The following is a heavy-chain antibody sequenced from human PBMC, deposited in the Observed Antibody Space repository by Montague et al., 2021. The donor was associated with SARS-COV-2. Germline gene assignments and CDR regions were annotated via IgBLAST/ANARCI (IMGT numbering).Heavy chain of an antibody. Sequence: SETLSLTCTVSGGSITSYYWTWIRQPPGKGLEWVWRIYYSGSTNYNPSLKRRVTISVDTSKNQFSLKLSSVTAADTAVYYCARTGLGAYDILSGYNVNAFDMWGQGTLVTVSS. D-gene: IGHD3-9*01. CDR1: GGSITSYY. CDR3: ARTGLGAYDILSGYNVNAFDM. J-gene: IGHJ3*02. CDR2: IYYSGST. V-gene: IGHV4-59*01.